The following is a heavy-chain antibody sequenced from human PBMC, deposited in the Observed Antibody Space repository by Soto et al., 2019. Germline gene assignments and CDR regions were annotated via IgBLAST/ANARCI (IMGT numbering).Heavy chain of an antibody. Sequence: ASVKVSCKASGYTFTNYGISWVRQAPGQGLEWLGWISTYTGNTDYAQKLQGRLTMTTDTSTTTAYMELRSLRSDDTAVYYCARYYYGSGAPDHYGMDVWGQGTTVTV. D-gene: IGHD3-10*01. CDR3: ARYYYGSGAPDHYGMDV. CDR1: GYTFTNYG. J-gene: IGHJ6*02. V-gene: IGHV1-18*01. CDR2: ISTYTGNT.